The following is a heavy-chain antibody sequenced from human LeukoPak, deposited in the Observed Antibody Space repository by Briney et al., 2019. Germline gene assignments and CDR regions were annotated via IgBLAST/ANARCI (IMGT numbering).Heavy chain of an antibody. CDR1: GFTFSSYS. CDR3: ARDREARMVRGVNPTDY. D-gene: IGHD3-10*01. J-gene: IGHJ4*02. CDR2: IGSSSGYI. Sequence: GGSLRLSCAASGFTFSSYSMSWVRQAPGEELEWVSSIGSSSGYIYYADSAKGRFTISRDNAKNTLYLQMNSLRAEDTAVYYCARDREARMVRGVNPTDYWGQGTLVTVSS. V-gene: IGHV3-21*01.